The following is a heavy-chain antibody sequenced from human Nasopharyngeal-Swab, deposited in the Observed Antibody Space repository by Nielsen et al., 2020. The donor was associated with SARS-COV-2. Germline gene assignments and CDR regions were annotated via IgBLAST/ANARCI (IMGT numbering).Heavy chain of an antibody. CDR2: ISAYNADT. CDR1: GYTFSSYG. Sequence: ASVQVSCKASGYTFSSYGINWVRQAPGRGLEWMGWISAYNADTSDAQRLQDRLSMTTETATNTAYMELSSLRSDDTAVYYCARDIEEWLVLPSLSFDYWGQGTLVTVSS. V-gene: IGHV1-18*01. D-gene: IGHD3-3*01. J-gene: IGHJ4*02. CDR3: ARDIEEWLVLPSLSFDY.